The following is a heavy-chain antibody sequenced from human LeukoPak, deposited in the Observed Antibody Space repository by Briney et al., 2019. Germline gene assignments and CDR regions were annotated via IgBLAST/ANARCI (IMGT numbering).Heavy chain of an antibody. CDR3: ARDRMVRYAFDI. Sequence: PGGSLRLSCAASGFTFDDYGMSWVRQAPGKGLEWVSGINWNGGSTYYADSVRGRFTISRDNSKNTLYLQMNSLRAEDTAVYYCARDRMVRYAFDIWGQGALVTVSS. D-gene: IGHD3-10*01. J-gene: IGHJ3*02. V-gene: IGHV3-20*04. CDR1: GFTFDDYG. CDR2: INWNGGST.